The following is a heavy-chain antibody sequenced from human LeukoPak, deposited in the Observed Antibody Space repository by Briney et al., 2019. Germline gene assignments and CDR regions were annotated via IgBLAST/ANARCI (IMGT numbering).Heavy chain of an antibody. J-gene: IGHJ3*02. CDR3: ARDGTTVTTMI. CDR1: GGAFSSYA. Sequence: ASVKVSCKASGGAFSSYAISWVRQAPGQGLEWMGRIIPILGIANYAQKFQGRVTITADKSTSTAYMELSSLRSEDTAVYYCARDGTTVTTMIWGQWTMVTVSS. V-gene: IGHV1-69*04. D-gene: IGHD4-17*01. CDR2: IIPILGIA.